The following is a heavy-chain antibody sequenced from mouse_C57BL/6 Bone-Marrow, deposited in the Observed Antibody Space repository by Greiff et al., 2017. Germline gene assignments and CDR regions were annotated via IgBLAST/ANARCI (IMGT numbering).Heavy chain of an antibody. CDR2: ISDGGSYT. Sequence: EVKLMESGGGLVKPGGSLKLSCAASGFTFSSYAMSWVRQTPEKRLEWVATISDGGSYTYYPDNVKGRFTISRDNAKNNLYLQMSHLKSEDTAMYYCARDYYYGSSYEEEAMDYWGQGTSVTVSS. J-gene: IGHJ4*01. D-gene: IGHD1-1*01. CDR3: ARDYYYGSSYEEEAMDY. V-gene: IGHV5-4*01. CDR1: GFTFSSYA.